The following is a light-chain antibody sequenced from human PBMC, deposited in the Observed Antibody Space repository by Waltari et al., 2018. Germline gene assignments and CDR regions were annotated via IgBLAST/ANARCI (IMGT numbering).Light chain of an antibody. J-gene: IGLJ3*02. CDR2: EVT. CDR3: CSYAGTSSWV. Sequence: QSALTQPASMSGSPGHSITISCAGTSEDVGGYNLVSWYQQHPGKAPNLIIFEVTKRPSGVSYRFSGSRSGNTASLTLSGLQPEDEAAYYCCSYAGTSSWVFGGGTNVTVL. CDR1: SEDVGGYNL. V-gene: IGLV2-23*02.